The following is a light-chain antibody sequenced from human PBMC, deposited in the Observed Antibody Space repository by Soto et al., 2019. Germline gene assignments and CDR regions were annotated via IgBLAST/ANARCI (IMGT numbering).Light chain of an antibody. J-gene: IGLJ1*01. CDR2: GNS. CDR1: SSNIGAGYD. CDR3: CSYAGTYSFYV. Sequence: QPVLTQPPSVSGAPGQRVTISCTGSSSNIGAGYDVHWYQQLPGTAPKLLIYGNSNRPSGVPDRFSGSKSGTSASLAITGLQAEDEADYYCCSYAGTYSFYVFGTGTKVTVL. V-gene: IGLV1-40*01.